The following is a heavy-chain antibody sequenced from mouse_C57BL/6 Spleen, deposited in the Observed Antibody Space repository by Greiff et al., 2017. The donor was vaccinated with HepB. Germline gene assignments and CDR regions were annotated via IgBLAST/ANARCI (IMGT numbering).Heavy chain of an antibody. CDR1: GYTFTSYW. CDR3: AREQDSSGYEFAD. D-gene: IGHD3-2*02. Sequence: QVQLQQPGAELVRPGTSVKLSCKASGYTFTSYWMHWVKQRPGQGLEWIGVIDPSDSYTNYNQKFKGKATLTVDTSSSTAYMQLSSRTSEDSAVYYCAREQDSSGYEFADWGQGTLVTVSA. CDR2: IDPSDSYT. J-gene: IGHJ3*01. V-gene: IGHV1-59*01.